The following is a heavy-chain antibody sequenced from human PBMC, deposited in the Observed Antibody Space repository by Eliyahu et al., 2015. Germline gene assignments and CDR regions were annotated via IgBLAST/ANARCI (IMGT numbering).Heavy chain of an antibody. V-gene: IGHV3-64D*06. CDR1: GFTFXXYA. Sequence: EVQLVESGGGLVQPGGSLRLSCSASGFTFXXYAXHWVRQAPGKGLGYVSAISSNGGSTYYADSVKGRFTISRDNSKNTLYLQMSSLRAEDTAVYYCVKPELASDFWSGTNWFDPWGQGTLVTVSS. CDR2: ISSNGGST. J-gene: IGHJ5*02. CDR3: VKPELASDFWSGTNWFDP. D-gene: IGHD3-3*01.